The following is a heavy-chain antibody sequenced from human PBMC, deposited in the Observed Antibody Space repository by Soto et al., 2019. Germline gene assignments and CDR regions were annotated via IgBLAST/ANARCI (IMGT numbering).Heavy chain of an antibody. J-gene: IGHJ2*01. V-gene: IGHV4-61*03. CDR3: VRVLDSSWYADL. D-gene: IGHD3-22*01. CDR1: GGSASNASFY. Sequence: QVQLQESGPGLVKPSETLSLTCSVSGGSASNASFYWTWIRQAPGTGLEYIGYIFYTGVTNYNPSLSSRVTISLDTSKNHFFLKLNSMTAADTAVYYCVRVLDSSWYADLWGRGTLVTVSS. CDR2: IFYTGVT.